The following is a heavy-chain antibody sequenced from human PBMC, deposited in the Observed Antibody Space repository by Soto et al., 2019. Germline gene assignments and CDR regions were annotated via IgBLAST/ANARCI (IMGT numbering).Heavy chain of an antibody. J-gene: IGHJ5*02. CDR1: GGSFSGYY. V-gene: IGHV4-34*01. CDR2: INHSGST. Sequence: SETLSLTCAVYGGSFSGYYWSWIRQPPGKGLEWIGEINHSGSTNYNPSLKSRVTISVDTSKNQFSLKLSSVTAADTAVYYCARAPRIAAPGTWACCFDPWGQGTLVPSPQ. D-gene: IGHD6-13*01. CDR3: ARAPRIAAPGTWACCFDP.